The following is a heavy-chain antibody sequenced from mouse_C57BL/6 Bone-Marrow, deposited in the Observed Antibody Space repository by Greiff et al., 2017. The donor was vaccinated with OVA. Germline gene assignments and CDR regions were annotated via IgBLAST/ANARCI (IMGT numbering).Heavy chain of an antibody. CDR3: AAYSNYGAMDY. CDR1: GYTFTSYW. V-gene: IGHV1-69*01. D-gene: IGHD2-5*01. J-gene: IGHJ4*01. Sequence: VKLQQPGVELVMPGASVKLSCKASGYTFTSYWMHWVKQRPGQGLEWIGEIDPSDSYTNYNQKFKGKSTLTVDKSSSTAYMQLSSLTSEDSAVYYCAAYSNYGAMDYWGQGTSVTVSS. CDR2: IDPSDSYT.